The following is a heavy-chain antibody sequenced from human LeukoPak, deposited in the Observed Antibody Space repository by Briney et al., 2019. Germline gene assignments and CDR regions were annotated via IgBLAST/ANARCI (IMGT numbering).Heavy chain of an antibody. V-gene: IGHV1-2*02. J-gene: IGHJ4*02. Sequence: ASVKVSCKPSGYTFTAYYMLWVRQAPGQGLEWIGWIKSDSGGTEYSRNYRGRVTMTRDTSISTAYMEPTRLTSDDTAVYYCVGSNWAAGAAFDSWGQGTQVTVSS. CDR2: IKSDSGGT. D-gene: IGHD6-13*01. CDR3: VGSNWAAGAAFDS. CDR1: GYTFTAYY.